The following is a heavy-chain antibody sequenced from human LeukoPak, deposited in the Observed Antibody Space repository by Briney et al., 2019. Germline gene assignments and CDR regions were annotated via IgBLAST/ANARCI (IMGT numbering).Heavy chain of an antibody. Sequence: GGSLRLSCAASGFTFSRYEMNWVRQAPGKGLECVSGLSGSGDSTYYADSVKGRFTISRDNSKNTLYLQMNSLRAEDTAVYYCAKDPNPLYDNSGYNTWGLGTLVTVAS. CDR2: LSGSGDST. V-gene: IGHV3-23*01. CDR1: GFTFSRYE. D-gene: IGHD3-3*01. CDR3: AKDPNPLYDNSGYNT. J-gene: IGHJ5*02.